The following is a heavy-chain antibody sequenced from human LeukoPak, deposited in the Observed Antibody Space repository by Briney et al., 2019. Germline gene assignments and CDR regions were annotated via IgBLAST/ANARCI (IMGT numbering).Heavy chain of an antibody. D-gene: IGHD3-22*01. Sequence: GGSLRLSCAGSGITLSNYGMSWVRQAPGEGLEWVAGISDSGGRTNYADSVKGRFTISRDNPKNTIYLQMNSLRAEDTAVYFCAKRGVVIRVILVGFHKEAYYFDSWGQGALVTVSS. V-gene: IGHV3-23*01. CDR2: ISDSGGRT. J-gene: IGHJ4*02. CDR1: GITLSNYG. CDR3: AKRGVVIRVILVGFHKEAYYFDS.